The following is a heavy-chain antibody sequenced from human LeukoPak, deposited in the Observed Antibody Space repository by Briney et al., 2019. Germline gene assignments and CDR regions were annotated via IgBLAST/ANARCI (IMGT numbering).Heavy chain of an antibody. D-gene: IGHD5-12*01. CDR1: GFTFRSYA. V-gene: IGHV3-23*01. CDR3: AEIQLNSGLCY. J-gene: IGHJ4*02. CDR2: ISGSGVNT. Sequence: PGGSLRLSCAASGFTFRSYAMSWVRQAPGKGLEWVSSISGSGVNTYYADSVKGRFTISRDNSKSTLSLQMNSLRAEDTAVYYCAEIQLNSGLCYWGQGTLVTVSS.